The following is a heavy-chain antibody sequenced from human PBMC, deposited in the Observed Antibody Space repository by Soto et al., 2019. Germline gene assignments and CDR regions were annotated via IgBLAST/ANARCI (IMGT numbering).Heavy chain of an antibody. CDR2: IIPIFGTA. D-gene: IGHD6-13*01. CDR3: ARDQQIARYYYYYYGMDV. CDR1: GGTFSSYA. Sequence: SVKVSCKASGGTFSSYAISWVRQAPGQGLEWMGGIIPIFGTASYAQKFQGRVTITADESTSTAYMELSSLRSEDTAVYYCARDQQIARYYYYYYGMDVWGQGTTVRVSS. V-gene: IGHV1-69*13. J-gene: IGHJ6*02.